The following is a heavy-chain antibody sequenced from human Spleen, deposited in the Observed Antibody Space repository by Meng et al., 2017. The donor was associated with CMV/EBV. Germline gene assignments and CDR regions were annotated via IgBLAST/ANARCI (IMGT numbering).Heavy chain of an antibody. J-gene: IGHJ4*02. CDR1: GGTSSSYV. CDR2: INPSAGTA. V-gene: IGHV1-69*05. CDR3: ARGTPDY. D-gene: IGHD2-15*01. Sequence: SVKVSCKSSGGTSSSYVFSWVRQAPGQGLEWMGLINPSAGTANYAQKFQGRATITTDTSTSTVHMELISLRSDDTAVYYCARGTPDYWGQGTLVTVSS.